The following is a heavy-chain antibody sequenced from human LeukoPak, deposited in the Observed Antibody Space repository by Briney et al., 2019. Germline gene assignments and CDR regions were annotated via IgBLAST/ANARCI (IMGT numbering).Heavy chain of an antibody. CDR2: IKKDGSEK. J-gene: IGHJ6*02. CDR1: GFSFSGDW. CDR3: ARGYGLDV. V-gene: IGHV3-7*04. Sequence: GGSLRLSCAASGFSFSGDWMTWARQAPGKGLEWVANIKKDGSEKYYVDSVKGRFTISRDNAKNSLYLQMHSLRVEDTALYYCARGYGLDVWGQGTTVTVSS.